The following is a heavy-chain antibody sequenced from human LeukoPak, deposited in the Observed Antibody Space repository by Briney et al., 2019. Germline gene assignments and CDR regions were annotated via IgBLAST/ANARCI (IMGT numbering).Heavy chain of an antibody. CDR2: IYYSGST. V-gene: IGHV4-39*01. CDR1: GGSISSSSYY. CDR3: ASRYCSSTSCQRRSFDY. J-gene: IGHJ4*02. D-gene: IGHD2-2*01. Sequence: PSETLSLTCTVSGGSISSSSYYWGWIRQPPGKGLEWIGSIYYSGSTHYNPSLKSRVTISVDTSKNQFSLKLSSVAAADTAVYYCASRYCSSTSCQRRSFDYWGQGTLVTVSS.